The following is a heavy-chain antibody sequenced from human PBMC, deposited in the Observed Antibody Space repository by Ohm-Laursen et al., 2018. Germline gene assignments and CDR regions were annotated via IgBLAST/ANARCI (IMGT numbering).Heavy chain of an antibody. D-gene: IGHD2-15*01. CDR3: ARRGSGGRSFDY. CDR1: GDSINSSY. CDR2: ISNSGNT. V-gene: IGHV4-59*08. Sequence: SETLSLTCTVSGDSINSSYWSWIRQPPGKGLEWIGFISNSGNTNYNPSLKSRVTISVDPSKNQISLKLGSVTVADTAVFYCARRGSGGRSFDYWGQGSLVTVSS. J-gene: IGHJ4*02.